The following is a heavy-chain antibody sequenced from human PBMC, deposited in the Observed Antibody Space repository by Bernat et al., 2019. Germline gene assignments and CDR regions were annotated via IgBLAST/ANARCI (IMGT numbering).Heavy chain of an antibody. CDR1: GFTFSNAW. J-gene: IGHJ4*02. CDR3: TTVLPDDYGDDY. D-gene: IGHD4-17*01. CDR2: IKSKTDGGTT. V-gene: IGHV3-15*01. Sequence: EVQLVESGGGLVKPGGSLRLSCAASGFTFSNAWMSWVRQAPGKGLEWVGRIKSKTDGGTTDYAAPVKGRFTISRDDSKNTLYLQMNSLETEDTAVYYCTTVLPDDYGDDYWGQGTLVTVSS.